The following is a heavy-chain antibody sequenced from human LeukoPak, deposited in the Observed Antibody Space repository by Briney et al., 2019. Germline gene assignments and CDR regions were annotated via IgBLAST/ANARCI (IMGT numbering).Heavy chain of an antibody. J-gene: IGHJ4*02. D-gene: IGHD3-10*01. CDR1: GYSFTSYW. Sequence: GESLKISCKGSGYSFTSYWIGWVRQMPGKGLEWMGIIYPGDSDTRYGPSFQGQVTISADKSISTAYLQWSSLKASDTAMYYCARRNYYGSGSYYWANDYWGQGTLVTVSS. V-gene: IGHV5-51*01. CDR2: IYPGDSDT. CDR3: ARRNYYGSGSYYWANDY.